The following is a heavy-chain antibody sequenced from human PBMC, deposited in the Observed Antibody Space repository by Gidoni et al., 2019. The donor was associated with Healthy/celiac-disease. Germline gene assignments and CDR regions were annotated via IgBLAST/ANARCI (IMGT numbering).Heavy chain of an antibody. CDR1: GFTVSSNY. V-gene: IGHV3-66*02. Sequence: EVQLVESGGALVQPGGSLRLSCAASGFTVSSNYMSWVRQAPGKGLEWVSVIYSGGSTYYADSVKGRFTISRDNSKNTLYLQMNSLRAEDTAVYYCARDPVSGYFDYWGQGTLVTVSS. CDR3: ARDPVSGYFDY. CDR2: IYSGGST. J-gene: IGHJ4*02.